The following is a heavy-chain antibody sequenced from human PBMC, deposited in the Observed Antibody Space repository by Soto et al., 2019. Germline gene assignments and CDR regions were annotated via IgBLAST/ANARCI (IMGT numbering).Heavy chain of an antibody. CDR2: IIPIIGPP. D-gene: IGHD3-9*01. J-gene: IGHJ5*02. CDR3: ARLAVLCPADILAPGRWFDP. CDR1: GGTFSVYA. Sequence: ASVKVSCKTSGGTFSVYAISWLRQAPGQGLEWMGGIIPIIGPPNYAQKFQGRVTITADESMTTSYMELSSLTSEDTAFYYCARLAVLCPADILAPGRWFDPWGQGTLVTVSS. V-gene: IGHV1-69*13.